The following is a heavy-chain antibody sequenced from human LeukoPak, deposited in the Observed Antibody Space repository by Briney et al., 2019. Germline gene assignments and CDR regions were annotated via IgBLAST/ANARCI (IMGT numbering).Heavy chain of an antibody. J-gene: IGHJ4*02. CDR3: ARDAVSYDFWSGYEDY. V-gene: IGHV1-46*01. CDR1: GYTFTSYY. CDR2: INPSGGST. D-gene: IGHD3-3*01. Sequence: ASVKVSCKASGYTFTSYYMHWVRQAPGQGLEWMGIINPSGGSTSYAQKFQGRVTMTRDTSTSTVYMELSSLRSEDTAVYYCARDAVSYDFWSGYEDYWGQGTLVTVSS.